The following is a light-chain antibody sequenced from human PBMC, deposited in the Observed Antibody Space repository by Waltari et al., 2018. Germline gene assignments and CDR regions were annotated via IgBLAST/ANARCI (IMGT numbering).Light chain of an antibody. Sequence: QSALPQPAAVSGSPGRSTTLSCTGTSRDVGGYNYVSWYQQHPGKAPKLMIYDVSNRPSGVSNRFSGSKSGNTASLTISGLQAEDEADYYCSSYTSSSTLVVFGGGTKLTVL. CDR2: DVS. CDR3: SSYTSSSTLVV. CDR1: SRDVGGYNY. V-gene: IGLV2-14*03. J-gene: IGLJ2*01.